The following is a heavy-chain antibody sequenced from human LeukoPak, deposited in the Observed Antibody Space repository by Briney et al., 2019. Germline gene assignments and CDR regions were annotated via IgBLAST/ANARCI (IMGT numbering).Heavy chain of an antibody. CDR1: GGSISSYY. Sequence: PSETLSLTCTVSGGSISSYYWSWIRQPPGKGLEWIGYVFYSGSTNYNPSLKSRVTISVDTSDNEVSLKLDSVTAADTAMYYCASVGYNWNDGDYWGQGTLVTVSS. J-gene: IGHJ4*02. D-gene: IGHD1-20*01. CDR2: VFYSGST. CDR3: ASVGYNWNDGDY. V-gene: IGHV4-59*01.